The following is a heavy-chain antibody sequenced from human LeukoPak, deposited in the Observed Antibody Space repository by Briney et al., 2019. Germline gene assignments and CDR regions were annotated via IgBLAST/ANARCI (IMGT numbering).Heavy chain of an antibody. CDR1: GFTFSNYD. J-gene: IGHJ6*02. Sequence: GGSLRLSCAASGFTFSNYDMHWVRQAPGKGLEWVAVIWSDGSNKYYADSVKGRFTISRDNSKNTLYLQMNSLRAEDTAVYYCAKERGRGGYYGMDVWGQGTTVTVSS. CDR2: IWSDGSNK. CDR3: AKERGRGGYYGMDV. D-gene: IGHD6-25*01. V-gene: IGHV3-33*06.